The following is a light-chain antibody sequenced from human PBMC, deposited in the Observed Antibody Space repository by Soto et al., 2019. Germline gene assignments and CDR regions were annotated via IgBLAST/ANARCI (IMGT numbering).Light chain of an antibody. CDR1: QGISSF. J-gene: IGKJ1*01. V-gene: IGKV1-39*01. CDR2: SAS. Sequence: DIQMTQSPSSLSASVGDRVTIACRASQGISSFLNWYQQRPGKAPKLLISSASRLQSGVTSRFSGSGTGTDFTLTNSSLQPEDFATYYCQQSYSAPPTFGQGTKVEV. CDR3: QQSYSAPPT.